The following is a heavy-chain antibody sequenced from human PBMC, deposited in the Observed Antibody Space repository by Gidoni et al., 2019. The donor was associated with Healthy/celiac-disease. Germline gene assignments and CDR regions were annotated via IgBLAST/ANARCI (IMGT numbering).Heavy chain of an antibody. CDR3: AREGDSSGYWFDP. J-gene: IGHJ5*02. Sequence: QVQLQQWGAGLLKPSETLSLTCAVYGGSFSGYYWSWIRQPPGKGPEWIGEINHSGSTNYNPSLKSRVSISVDTSKKQFSLKLSSVTAADTAVYYCAREGDSSGYWFDPWGQGTLVTVSS. CDR1: GGSFSGYY. V-gene: IGHV4-34*01. CDR2: INHSGST. D-gene: IGHD3-22*01.